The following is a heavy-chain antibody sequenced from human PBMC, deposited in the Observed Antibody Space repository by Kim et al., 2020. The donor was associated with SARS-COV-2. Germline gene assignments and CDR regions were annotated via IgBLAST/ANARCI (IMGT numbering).Heavy chain of an antibody. CDR3: AGGPRDNCDFWSGYDKYYYAGRDV. Sequence: GGSLRLSCAASGFTFSSYGMHWVRQAPGKGLEWVAVIWYGGSNKYYADSVKGRFTISRDNSKNTLYLQMNSLRAEDTAVYYCAGGPRDNCDFWSGYDKYYYAGRDV. J-gene: IGHJ6*01. CDR1: GFTFSSYG. CDR2: IWYGGSNK. V-gene: IGHV3-33*08. D-gene: IGHD3-3*01.